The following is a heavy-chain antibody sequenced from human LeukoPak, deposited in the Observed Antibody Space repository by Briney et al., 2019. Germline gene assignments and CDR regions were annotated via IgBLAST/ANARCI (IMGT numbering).Heavy chain of an antibody. CDR1: GFTFTRSA. V-gene: IGHV1-58*01. D-gene: IGHD5-12*01. J-gene: IGHJ4*02. Sequence: SVKVSCKASGFTFTRSAVQWVRQARGQRLEWIGWIVVGGGGTNYAQKFQERVTITRDMSTNTAYMELNSLRSEDTAVYYCAARVGYSGFDPLGCWGQGTLVTVSS. CDR3: AARVGYSGFDPLGC. CDR2: IVVGGGGT.